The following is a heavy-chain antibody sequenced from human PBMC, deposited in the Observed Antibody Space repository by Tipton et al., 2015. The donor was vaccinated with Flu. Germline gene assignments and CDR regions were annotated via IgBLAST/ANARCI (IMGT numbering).Heavy chain of an antibody. Sequence: TLSLTCTVSGGSISSSSYYLGWIRQPPGKGLEWIGSIYYSGSTYYNPSLKSRVTISVDTSKNQFSLKLSSVTAADPAVYYCARDGYYDSSGYPYYYYYGMDVWGQGTTVTVSS. J-gene: IGHJ6*02. V-gene: IGHV4-39*07. CDR2: IYYSGST. D-gene: IGHD3-22*01. CDR1: GGSISSSSYY. CDR3: ARDGYYDSSGYPYYYYYGMDV.